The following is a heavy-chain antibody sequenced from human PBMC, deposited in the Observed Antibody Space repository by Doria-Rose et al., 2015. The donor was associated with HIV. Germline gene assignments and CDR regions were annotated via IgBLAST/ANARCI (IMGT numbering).Heavy chain of an antibody. CDR3: GKSYDYIREILDS. CDR1: GFTFEDFN. V-gene: IGHV3-43*01. Sequence: VQLVQSGGGVKQPGGSLRLSCTASGFTFEDFNMHWVRQAPGKGLEWISYISADGDRTHYSDSVRGRFSISRDISGNSLYLQMTSLRTEDACFYYCGKSYDYIREILDSWVQGTLVTVSS. CDR2: ISADGDRT. D-gene: IGHD4-4*01. J-gene: IGHJ5*01.